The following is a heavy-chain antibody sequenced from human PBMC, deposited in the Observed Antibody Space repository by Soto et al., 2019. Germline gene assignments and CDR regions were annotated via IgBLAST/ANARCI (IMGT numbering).Heavy chain of an antibody. V-gene: IGHV3-33*01. CDR1: GFTFSSYG. D-gene: IGHD6-13*01. CDR2: IWYDGSNK. Sequence: GSLRLSCAASGFTFSSYGMHWVRQAPGKGLEWVAVIWYDGSNKYYADSVKGRFTISRDNSKNTLYLQMNSLRAEDTAVYYCARDSIAAAGTDYYYYMDVWGKGTTVTVSS. J-gene: IGHJ6*03. CDR3: ARDSIAAAGTDYYYYMDV.